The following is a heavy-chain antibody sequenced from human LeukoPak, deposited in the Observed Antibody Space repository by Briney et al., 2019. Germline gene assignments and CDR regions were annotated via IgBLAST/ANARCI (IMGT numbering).Heavy chain of an antibody. D-gene: IGHD2-15*01. CDR3: AGDAWDCSGGACSVAY. J-gene: IGHJ4*02. CDR1: GFTFNNYW. V-gene: IGHV3-7*01. CDR2: INQDGSDN. Sequence: GGSLRLSCAASGFTFNNYWMSWVHQAPGRGLEWLARINQDGSDNYHVDSVKGRFTISRDNAKNSLYLQMNSLRAEDTALYYCAGDAWDCSGGACSVAYWGQGTLVTVSS.